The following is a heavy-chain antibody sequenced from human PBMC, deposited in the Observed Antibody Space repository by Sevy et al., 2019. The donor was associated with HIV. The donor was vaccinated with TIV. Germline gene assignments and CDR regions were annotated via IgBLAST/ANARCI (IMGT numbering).Heavy chain of an antibody. D-gene: IGHD3-10*01. J-gene: IGHJ3*01. CDR3: ARPYGSGSWEAFDL. CDR2: IRYDGSNK. V-gene: IGHV3-30*02. Sequence: GGSLRLSCAASGFTFSSYGMHWVRQAPGKGLEWVAFIRYDGSNKYYADSVKGRFTISRDNAKNSLFLQMNSLRAEDTAVYYCARPYGSGSWEAFDLWGQGTMVTVSS. CDR1: GFTFSSYG.